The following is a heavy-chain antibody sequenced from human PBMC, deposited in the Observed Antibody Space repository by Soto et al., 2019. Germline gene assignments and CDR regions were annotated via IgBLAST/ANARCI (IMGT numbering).Heavy chain of an antibody. Sequence: ASVKVSCKASNYAFTSYGIMWVRQAPGQGLEWMGWISAYNGNTNYAQKLQGRVTMTTDTSTSTAYMELRSLRSDDTAVYYCARVEVYGDYDYWGQGTLVTVSS. CDR1: NYAFTSYG. CDR3: ARVEVYGDYDY. J-gene: IGHJ4*02. CDR2: ISAYNGNT. D-gene: IGHD4-17*01. V-gene: IGHV1-18*01.